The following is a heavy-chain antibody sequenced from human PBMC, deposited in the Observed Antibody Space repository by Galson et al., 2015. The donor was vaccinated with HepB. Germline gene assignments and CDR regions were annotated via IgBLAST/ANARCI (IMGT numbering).Heavy chain of an antibody. CDR3: ARVLCSSASCYAPFDH. D-gene: IGHD2-2*01. V-gene: IGHV3-30*04. CDR1: GFTFRSNV. J-gene: IGHJ4*02. CDR2: ISYDGSDK. Sequence: SLRLSCATSGFTFRSNVMHWVRQAPGKGLEWVAVISYDGSDKYYADSVKGRFIISRDNSKNTLYLQMDSLRAEDTAVYYCARVLCSSASCYAPFDHWGQGTLVTVSS.